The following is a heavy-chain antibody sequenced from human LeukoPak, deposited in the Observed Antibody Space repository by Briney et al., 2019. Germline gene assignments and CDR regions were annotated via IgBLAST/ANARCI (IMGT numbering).Heavy chain of an antibody. J-gene: IGHJ4*02. CDR3: ARDYGLDCSSSSCPSPFDY. CDR2: ISNSGSTI. V-gene: IGHV3-11*01. CDR1: GFTFSDYY. Sequence: GGSLRRSCAASGFTFSDYYMNWIRQAPGKGLEWVSYISNSGSTIYYADSVKGRFTVSRDNAKNSLSLQMNSLRAEDTAVYYCARDYGLDCSSSSCPSPFDYWGQGTLVTVSP. D-gene: IGHD2-15*01.